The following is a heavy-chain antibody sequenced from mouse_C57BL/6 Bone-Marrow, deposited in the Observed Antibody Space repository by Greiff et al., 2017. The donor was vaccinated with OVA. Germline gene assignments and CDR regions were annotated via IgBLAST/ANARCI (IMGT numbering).Heavy chain of an antibody. D-gene: IGHD1-1*01. V-gene: IGHV1-42*01. CDR3: ALITTVVLSYWYFDV. J-gene: IGHJ1*03. CDR2: INPSTGGT. Sequence: EVQLQQSGPELVKPGASVKISCKASGYSFTGYYMNWVKQSPEQSLEWIGEINPSTGGTTYNQKFKAKATLTVDKSSSTAYMQLKSLTSEDSAVYYCALITTVVLSYWYFDVWGTGTTVTVSS. CDR1: GYSFTGYY.